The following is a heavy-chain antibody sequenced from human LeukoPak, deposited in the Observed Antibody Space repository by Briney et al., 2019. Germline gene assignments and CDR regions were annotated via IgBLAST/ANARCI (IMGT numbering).Heavy chain of an antibody. V-gene: IGHV4-34*01. Sequence: SETLSLTCAVYGGSFSGYYWSWIRQPPGKGLEWIGEINHSGSTNYNPSLKSRVTISVDTSKNQFSLKLTSVTAADTAVYYCARGRHRGLVLYYFDYWGQGTLVTVSS. D-gene: IGHD6-19*01. CDR2: INHSGST. J-gene: IGHJ4*02. CDR3: ARGRHRGLVLYYFDY. CDR1: GGSFSGYY.